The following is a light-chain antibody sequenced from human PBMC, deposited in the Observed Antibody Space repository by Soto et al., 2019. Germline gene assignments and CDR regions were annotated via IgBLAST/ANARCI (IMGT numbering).Light chain of an antibody. CDR1: QSVSSY. Sequence: EIVLTQSPATLSLSPGERATLSCGASQSVSSYLAWYQQKPGQAPRLLIYDASNRATGIPARFSGSGSGTDFTLTISSLEPEDFAVYYCQQRSNWTFGQGTKVDI. CDR2: DAS. J-gene: IGKJ1*01. V-gene: IGKV3-11*01. CDR3: QQRSNWT.